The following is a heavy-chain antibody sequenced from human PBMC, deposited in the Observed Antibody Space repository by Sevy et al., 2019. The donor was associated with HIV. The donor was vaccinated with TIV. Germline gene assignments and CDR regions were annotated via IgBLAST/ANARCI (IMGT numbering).Heavy chain of an antibody. J-gene: IGHJ4*01. Sequence: GGSLRLSCAASGFTFRSYEFNWVRQAPGKGLQWISHISTGGAGGDTIFYGDAVKGRFTISRDYSKNSVFLQMNSLSAEDTAVYFCATSRRDDSNYYFDFWGHGTLVTVSS. CDR2: ISTGGAGGDTI. CDR3: ATSRRDDSNYYFDF. CDR1: GFTFRSYE. V-gene: IGHV3-48*03. D-gene: IGHD2-15*01.